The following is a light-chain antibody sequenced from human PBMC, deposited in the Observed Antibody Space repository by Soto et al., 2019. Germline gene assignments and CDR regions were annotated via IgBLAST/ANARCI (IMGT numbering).Light chain of an antibody. Sequence: EIVMTQSPATLSVSPGERATLSCRASQSVSNNLAWYQKKPGQAPRLLIYGASTRATGIPARFSGSGSGTEFPLTISSLQSENVEFYYCQQYNNWWTFGQGTTVDIK. V-gene: IGKV3-15*01. CDR3: QQYNNWWT. CDR2: GAS. CDR1: QSVSNN. J-gene: IGKJ1*01.